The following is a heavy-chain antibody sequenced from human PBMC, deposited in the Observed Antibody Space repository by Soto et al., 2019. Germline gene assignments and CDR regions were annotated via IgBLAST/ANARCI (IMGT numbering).Heavy chain of an antibody. CDR3: ARVGSSGYPFDY. D-gene: IGHD3-22*01. CDR1: GGSISSYY. V-gene: IGHV4-59*01. CDR2: IYYSGST. J-gene: IGHJ4*02. Sequence: PSETLSLTCTVSGGSISSYYWSWIRQPPGKGLEWIGYIYYSGSTNYNPSLKSRVTISVDTSKNQFSLKLSSVTAADTAVYYCARVGSSGYPFDYWGQGTLVTVS.